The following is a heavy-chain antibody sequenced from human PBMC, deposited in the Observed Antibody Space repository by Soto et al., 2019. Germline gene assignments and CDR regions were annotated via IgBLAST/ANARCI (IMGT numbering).Heavy chain of an antibody. J-gene: IGHJ4*02. CDR2: IYYSGST. CDR3: AMVQGYSYGHYFDY. V-gene: IGHV4-59*06. D-gene: IGHD5-18*01. Sequence: SETLSLTCTVSGGSISSYYWSWIRQHPGKGLEWIGYIYYSGSTYYNPSLKSRVTISVDTSKNQFSLKLSSVTAADTAVYYCAMVQGYSYGHYFDYWGQGTLVTVSS. CDR1: GGSISSYY.